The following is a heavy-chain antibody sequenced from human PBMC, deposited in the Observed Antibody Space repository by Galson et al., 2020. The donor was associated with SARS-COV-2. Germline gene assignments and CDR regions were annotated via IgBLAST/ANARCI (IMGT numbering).Heavy chain of an antibody. CDR3: ARDPVVVVAATPLFDY. J-gene: IGHJ4*02. CDR1: GFTFSSYA. Sequence: GGSLSLSCAASGFTFSSYAMHWVRQAPGKGLEWVAVISYDGSNKYYADSVKGRFTISRDNSKNTLYLQMNSLRAEDTAVYYCARDPVVVVAATPLFDYWGQGTLGPVAS. V-gene: IGHV3-30*04. D-gene: IGHD2-15*01. CDR2: ISYDGSNK.